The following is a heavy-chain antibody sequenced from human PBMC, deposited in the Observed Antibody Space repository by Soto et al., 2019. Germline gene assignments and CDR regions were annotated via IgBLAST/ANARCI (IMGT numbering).Heavy chain of an antibody. Sequence: VASVKVSCKASGGTFSSYAISWVRQAPGQGLEWMGGIIPIFGTANYAQKFQGRVTITADESTSTAYMELSSLRSEDTAVYYCASYVEIRAARSVAGSYYGMDVWGQGTTVTVS. V-gene: IGHV1-69*13. CDR1: GGTFSSYA. CDR3: ASYVEIRAARSVAGSYYGMDV. D-gene: IGHD6-6*01. CDR2: IIPIFGTA. J-gene: IGHJ6*02.